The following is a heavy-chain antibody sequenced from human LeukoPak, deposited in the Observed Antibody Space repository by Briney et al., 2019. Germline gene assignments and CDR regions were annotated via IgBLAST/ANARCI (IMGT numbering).Heavy chain of an antibody. CDR2: ISGSGGST. V-gene: IGHV3-23*01. CDR3: AAGGSGSYWWFDP. Sequence: PGGSLRLSCAASGFTLSSYAMSWVRQAPGKGLEWGSAISGSGGSTYYADSVKGRFTISRDNSKNTLYLQMNSLRAEDTAVYYCAAGGSGSYWWFDPWGQGTLVTVSS. J-gene: IGHJ5*02. D-gene: IGHD3-10*01. CDR1: GFTLSSYA.